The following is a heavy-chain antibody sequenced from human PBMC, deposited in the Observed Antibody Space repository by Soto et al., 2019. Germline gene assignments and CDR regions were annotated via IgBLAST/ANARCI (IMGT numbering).Heavy chain of an antibody. Sequence: TLSLTCAISGDSVSINTASWNWIRQSPSRGLEWLGRTYFRSKWYNDYAVSVKSRIIINPDTSNNQFSLQLNSVTPKDTAVYFXAKGDNLGPKTGYAFDPWGQGIMVTVSS. D-gene: IGHD5-12*01. J-gene: IGHJ5*02. CDR2: TYFRSKWYN. CDR3: AKGDNLGPKTGYAFDP. CDR1: GDSVSINTAS. V-gene: IGHV6-1*01.